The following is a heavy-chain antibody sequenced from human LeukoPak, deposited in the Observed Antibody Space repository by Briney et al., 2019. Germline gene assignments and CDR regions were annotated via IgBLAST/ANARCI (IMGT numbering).Heavy chain of an antibody. J-gene: IGHJ6*03. CDR1: GFTFSSYG. CDR3: AKNCGTLGYYYYMDV. Sequence: GRSLRLSCAASGFTFSSYGMHWVRQAPGKGLEWVAVISYDGSNKYYADSVKGRFTISRDNSKNTLYLQMNSLRAEDTAVYYCAKNCGTLGYYYYMDVWGKGTTVTVSS. CDR2: ISYDGSNK. V-gene: IGHV3-30*18. D-gene: IGHD2-21*01.